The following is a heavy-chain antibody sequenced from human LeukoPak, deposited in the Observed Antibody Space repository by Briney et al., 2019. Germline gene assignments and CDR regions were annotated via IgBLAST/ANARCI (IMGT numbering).Heavy chain of an antibody. V-gene: IGHV1-69*05. CDR1: RGTFSSYA. Sequence: GASVKVSCKASRGTFSSYAISWVRQAPGQGLEWMGGIIPIFGTANYAQKFQGRVTITTDESTSTAYMELSSLRSEDTAVYYCARGGGGQGTGFDYWGQGTLVTVSS. J-gene: IGHJ4*02. CDR3: ARGGGGQGTGFDY. D-gene: IGHD1/OR15-1a*01. CDR2: IIPIFGTA.